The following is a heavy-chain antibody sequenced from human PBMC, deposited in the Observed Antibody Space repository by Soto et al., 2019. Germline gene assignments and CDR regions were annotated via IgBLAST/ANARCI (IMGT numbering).Heavy chain of an antibody. J-gene: IGHJ6*02. D-gene: IGHD2-2*01. Sequence: TGGSLRLSCAASGFTFNNYGMHWVRQSPGKGLEWVAVISYDGSNKYYADSVKGRLTISRDNSKNTLYLQRSSLKAEDTAVYYCAKQLGYCSSTSCRDYYYGMDVWGQGTTVTVSS. CDR2: ISYDGSNK. V-gene: IGHV3-30*18. CDR1: GFTFNNYG. CDR3: AKQLGYCSSTSCRDYYYGMDV.